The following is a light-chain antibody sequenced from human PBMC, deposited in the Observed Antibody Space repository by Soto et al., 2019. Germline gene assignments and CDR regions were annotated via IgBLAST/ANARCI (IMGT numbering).Light chain of an antibody. CDR3: QQSYNSPQT. CDR1: QTIMTY. CDR2: AAS. Sequence: DIQMTPSPSSLSASVGDEVTITCRASQTIMTYLNWYQLKPGKPPRLLIYAASSLQSGVPSRFSGSGSGTDFTLTISSLQPEDFATYSCQQSYNSPQTFGQGTKVDI. J-gene: IGKJ1*01. V-gene: IGKV1-39*01.